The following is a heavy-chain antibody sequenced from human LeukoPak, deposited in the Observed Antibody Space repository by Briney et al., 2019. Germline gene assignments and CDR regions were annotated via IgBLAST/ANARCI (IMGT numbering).Heavy chain of an antibody. D-gene: IGHD2-21*01. CDR2: VYLGGST. Sequence: SETLSLTCNVSGASFNYYYWSWIRQPAGKGLEWIGRVYLGGSTNYNPSLQSRVFMSLDKANNQFSLRLSSVTAADTTTYYCARDHCDDAACQPFVRWGRGTLVTVSS. CDR1: GASFNYYY. J-gene: IGHJ4*02. V-gene: IGHV4-4*07. CDR3: ARDHCDDAACQPFVR.